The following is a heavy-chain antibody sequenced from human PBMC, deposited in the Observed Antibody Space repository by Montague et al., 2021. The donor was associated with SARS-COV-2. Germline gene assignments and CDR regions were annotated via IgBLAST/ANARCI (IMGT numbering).Heavy chain of an antibody. V-gene: IGHV3-30-3*01. CDR1: GFTFSSYA. J-gene: IGHJ6*02. CDR2: ISYDGSNK. Sequence: SLRLSCAASGFTFSSYAMHWVRQAPGKGLEWVAVISYDGSNKYYAGSVKGRFTIPRDNSKNTLYLQMNSLRAEDTAVYYCARELADYGMDVWGQGTTVTVSS. CDR3: ARELADYGMDV.